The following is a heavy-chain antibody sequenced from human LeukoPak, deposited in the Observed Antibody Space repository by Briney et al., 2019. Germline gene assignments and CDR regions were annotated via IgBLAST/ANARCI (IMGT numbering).Heavy chain of an antibody. CDR1: GGSVSSGISY. Sequence: SETLSLTCSVSGGSVSSGISYWSWIRQPPGKGLEWIGSIYYSGTTYYNPPLNGRVTISVDTSKNHFSLKMSSVTAADTAVYHCARAFTGSYRVFDYWGQGTLVTVSS. V-gene: IGHV4-39*02. J-gene: IGHJ4*02. D-gene: IGHD1-26*01. CDR2: IYYSGTT. CDR3: ARAFTGSYRVFDY.